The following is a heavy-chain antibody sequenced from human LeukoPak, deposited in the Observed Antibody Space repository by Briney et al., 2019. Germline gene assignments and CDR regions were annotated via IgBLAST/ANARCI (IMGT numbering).Heavy chain of an antibody. V-gene: IGHV4-34*01. Sequence: SETLSLTCAVYGGSFSGYYWSWIRQPPGKGLEWIGEINHSGSTNYNPSLKSRVTISIDTPKNQFSLKLSSVTAADTAVYYCARQEGSSGYSFDYWGQGTQVIVSP. D-gene: IGHD3-22*01. J-gene: IGHJ4*02. CDR2: INHSGST. CDR1: GGSFSGYY. CDR3: ARQEGSSGYSFDY.